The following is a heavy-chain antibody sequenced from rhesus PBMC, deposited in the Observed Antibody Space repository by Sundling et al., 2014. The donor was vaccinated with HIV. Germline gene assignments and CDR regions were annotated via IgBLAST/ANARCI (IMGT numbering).Heavy chain of an antibody. Sequence: QVQLQESGPGLVKPSETLSLTCAVSGDSISSSHWWSWIRQPPGKGLEWIGSINGNSASTYYNSSLKNRVSISKDTSKYQFSLRLSSVTAADTAVYYCASPKYCTGSGCYDYWGQGVLVTVSS. J-gene: IGHJ4*01. V-gene: IGHV4-65*02. CDR1: GDSISSSHW. D-gene: IGHD2-21*01. CDR2: INGNSAST. CDR3: ASPKYCTGSGCYDY.